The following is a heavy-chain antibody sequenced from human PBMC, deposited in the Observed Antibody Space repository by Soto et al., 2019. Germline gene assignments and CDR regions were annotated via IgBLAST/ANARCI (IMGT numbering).Heavy chain of an antibody. CDR3: AREWSYYDFWSGYWSNYYYYYGMDV. CDR1: GYTFTSYY. J-gene: IGHJ6*02. Sequence: ASVKVSCKASGYTFTSYYMHWVRQAPGQGLEWMGIINPSGGSTSYAQKFQGRVTMTRDTSTSTVYMELSSLRSEDTAVYYCAREWSYYDFWSGYWSNYYYYYGMDVWGQGTTVTVSS. D-gene: IGHD3-3*01. CDR2: INPSGGST. V-gene: IGHV1-46*01.